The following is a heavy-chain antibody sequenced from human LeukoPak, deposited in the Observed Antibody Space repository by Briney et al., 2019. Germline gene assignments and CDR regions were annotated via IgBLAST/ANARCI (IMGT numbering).Heavy chain of an antibody. CDR1: GFTFSSYA. V-gene: IGHV3-23*01. CDR3: ARVSYYDILSPSYYFDY. D-gene: IGHD3-9*01. CDR2: ISGSGGST. J-gene: IGHJ4*02. Sequence: GGSLRLSCAASGFTFSSYAMSWVRQAPGKGLEWVTAISGSGGSTYYADSVKGRFAISRDNYKNMMYLQMNSLRAEDTAVYYCARVSYYDILSPSYYFDYWGQGTLVTVSS.